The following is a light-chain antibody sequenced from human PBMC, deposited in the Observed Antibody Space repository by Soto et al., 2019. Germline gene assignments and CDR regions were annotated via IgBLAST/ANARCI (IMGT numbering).Light chain of an antibody. V-gene: IGKV3-20*01. CDR3: QQYGSSLYT. J-gene: IGKJ2*01. CDR2: GAS. Sequence: EIVLTQSPGTLSLSPGERATLSCSASQSVSSSYLAWYQQKPGQAPRLLIYGASSSATGIPDRFSGSGSGTAFTLTISRLEPEDFAVYYCQQYGSSLYTFGQGTKLEIK. CDR1: QSVSSSY.